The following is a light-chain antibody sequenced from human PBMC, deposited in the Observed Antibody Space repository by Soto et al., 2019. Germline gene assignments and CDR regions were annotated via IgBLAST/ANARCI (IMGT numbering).Light chain of an antibody. Sequence: QSVLTQPASVSGSPGQSITISCTGTSSDVGGYNYVSWYQHHPGKAPKLMIYDVTNRPSGVSNRFSGSKSGNTASLTISGLQAEDEGDYYCSSYTTSSTFGGVSGGGTKLTVL. CDR3: SSYTTSSTFGGV. V-gene: IGLV2-14*03. CDR1: SSDVGGYNY. CDR2: DVT. J-gene: IGLJ2*01.